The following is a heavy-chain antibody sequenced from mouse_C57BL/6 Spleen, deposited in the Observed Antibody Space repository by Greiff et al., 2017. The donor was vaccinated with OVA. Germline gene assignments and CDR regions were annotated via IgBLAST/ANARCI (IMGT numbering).Heavy chain of an antibody. V-gene: IGHV1-81*01. J-gene: IGHJ2*01. CDR2: IYPRSGNT. CDR3: ASPSY. CDR1: GYTFTSYG. Sequence: QVQLKQSGAELARPGASVTLSCKASGYTFTSYGISWVKQRTGQGLEWIGEIYPRSGNTYYNEKFKGKATLTADKSSSTAYMELRSLTSEDSAVYFCASPSYWGQGTTLTVSS.